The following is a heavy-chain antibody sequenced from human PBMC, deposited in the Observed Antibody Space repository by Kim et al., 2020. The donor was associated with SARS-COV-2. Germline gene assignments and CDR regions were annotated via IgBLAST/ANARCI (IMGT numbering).Heavy chain of an antibody. D-gene: IGHD3-10*01. J-gene: IGHJ4*02. CDR3: ASPGVGGSGSYFGY. V-gene: IGHV4-39*01. Sequence: NPSLKSRVTISVDTSKNQFSLKLSSVTAADTAVYYCASPGVGGSGSYFGYWGQGTLVTVSS.